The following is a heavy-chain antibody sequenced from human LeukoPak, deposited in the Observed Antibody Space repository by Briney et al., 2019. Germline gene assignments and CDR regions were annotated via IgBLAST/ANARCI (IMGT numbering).Heavy chain of an antibody. CDR2: INQDGSQI. Sequence: GGPLRLSCAASGFTFSSSYMNWVRQIPGKGLEWVANINQDGSQIYHVDSVKGRFTISRDNDKNSLYLQMNSLRAEDTAVYYCAMGLYMGGQGTLVTVFS. V-gene: IGHV3-7*04. CDR3: AMGLYM. CDR1: GFTFSSSY. J-gene: IGHJ4*02. D-gene: IGHD2-2*02.